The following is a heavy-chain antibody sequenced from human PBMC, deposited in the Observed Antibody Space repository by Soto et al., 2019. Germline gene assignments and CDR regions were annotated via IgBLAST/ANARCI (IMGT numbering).Heavy chain of an antibody. D-gene: IGHD3-22*01. CDR2: IYHSGST. CDR3: ARGYDSSGYPGY. J-gene: IGHJ4*02. V-gene: IGHV4-38-2*01. Sequence: WETLSLTCAVSGYSISSGYYWGWIRQPPGKGLEWIGSIYHSGSTYYNPSLKSRVTISVDTSKNQFSLKLSSVTAADTAVYYCARGYDSSGYPGYWGQGTLVTVSS. CDR1: GYSISSGYY.